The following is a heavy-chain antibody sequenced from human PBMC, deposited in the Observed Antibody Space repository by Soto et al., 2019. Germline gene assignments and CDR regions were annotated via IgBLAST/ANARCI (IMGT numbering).Heavy chain of an antibody. J-gene: IGHJ6*02. CDR1: GFTLSPYA. CDR3: ARGSYGNRHYYHAMDV. CDR2: ISYDGSDK. D-gene: IGHD4-4*01. Sequence: QVQLVESGGGVVQPGRSLRLSCAASGFTLSPYAMFWVRQAPGKGLEYVAVISYDGSDKYYADSVKGRFTISRDNSKNTLYLQMNSLRAEDTGIYYGARGSYGNRHYYHAMDVWGQGTTVTVSS. V-gene: IGHV3-30-3*01.